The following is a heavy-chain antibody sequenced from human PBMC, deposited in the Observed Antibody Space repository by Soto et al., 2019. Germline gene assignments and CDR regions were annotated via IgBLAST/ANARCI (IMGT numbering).Heavy chain of an antibody. Sequence: EVQLVESGGGLVKPGGSLRLSCAASGFTFSSYSMNWVRQAPGKGLEWVSSISSSSSYIYYADSVKGRFTISRDNAKNSLYLQMNSLRDEDTAVYYCARALLLSNRPGWFDPWGQGTLVTVSS. D-gene: IGHD2-21*02. CDR1: GFTFSSYS. CDR2: ISSSSSYI. CDR3: ARALLLSNRPGWFDP. J-gene: IGHJ5*02. V-gene: IGHV3-21*01.